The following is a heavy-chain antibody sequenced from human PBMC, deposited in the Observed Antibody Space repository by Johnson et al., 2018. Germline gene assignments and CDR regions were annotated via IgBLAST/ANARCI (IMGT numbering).Heavy chain of an antibody. Sequence: VQLQESGGGLVQPGGSLRLSCAASGFTFSSSWMHWVCQAPEKGPEGVADIQCDGSEKYYADPVKGRFTTHRYNSKNPLYLQMNSLRAEDTAVYYCARARSWGIQLYYYYYGMDVWGQGTTVTVSS. D-gene: IGHD5-18*01. CDR2: IQCDGSEK. CDR1: GFTFSSSW. V-gene: IGHV3-52*01. CDR3: ARARSWGIQLYYYYYGMDV. J-gene: IGHJ6*02.